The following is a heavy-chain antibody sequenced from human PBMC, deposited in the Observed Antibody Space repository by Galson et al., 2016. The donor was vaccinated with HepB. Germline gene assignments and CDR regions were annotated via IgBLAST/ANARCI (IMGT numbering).Heavy chain of an antibody. CDR1: EFAFSSYW. Sequence: SLRLSCAGSEFAFSSYWMIWVRQAPGKGLEWLACIKHDGSEEYYLDSVKGRFTISRDNAKNTLYLQMNSLRAEDTAVYYCAKRYCSGGSCYHVDHWGQGTLVTVSS. J-gene: IGHJ5*02. D-gene: IGHD2-15*01. CDR3: AKRYCSGGSCYHVDH. V-gene: IGHV3-7*05. CDR2: IKHDGSEE.